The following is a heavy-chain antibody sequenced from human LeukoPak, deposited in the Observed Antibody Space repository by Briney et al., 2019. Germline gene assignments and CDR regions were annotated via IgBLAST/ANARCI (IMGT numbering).Heavy chain of an antibody. J-gene: IGHJ4*02. D-gene: IGHD3-16*01. CDR3: ARGVMLDY. CDR2: ISYDGSNK. Sequence: PGRSLRLSCAASGFTFSSYAIHWVRQAPGKGLEWVAVISYDGSNKYYADSVKGRFTISRDNSKNTLYLQMNSLRAEDTAVYYCARGVMLDYWGQGTLVTVSS. V-gene: IGHV3-30-3*01. CDR1: GFTFSSYA.